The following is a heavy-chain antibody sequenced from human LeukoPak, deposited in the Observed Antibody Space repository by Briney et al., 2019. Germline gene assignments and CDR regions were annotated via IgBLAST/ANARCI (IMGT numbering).Heavy chain of an antibody. CDR2: ISSGSTI. V-gene: IGHV3-48*01. D-gene: IGHD6-19*01. CDR3: ARDRGSGDSFDL. J-gene: IGHJ3*01. CDR1: GFTFSNYR. Sequence: GGSLRLSCAASGFTFSNYRMSWVRQAPGKGLEWVSYISSGSTIYYADSVKGRFTISRDNAKNTLYLQMNTLRAEDTGVYYCARDRGSGDSFDLWGQGAMVTVSS.